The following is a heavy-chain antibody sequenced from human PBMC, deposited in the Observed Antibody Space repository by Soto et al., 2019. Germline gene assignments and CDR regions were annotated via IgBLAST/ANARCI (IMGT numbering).Heavy chain of an antibody. D-gene: IGHD2-15*01. CDR1: GFTLSSRW. Sequence: EVQLVESGGGLVQPGGSLRLSCAASGFTLSSRWMHWVRQAPGKGLVWVSRIKTDGTSTSYADSVKGRFTISRDNANNTLYLQMNSVRAEDTGMYYCARDQDTYGQAVFDSWGQGTLVTVSS. CDR2: IKTDGTST. CDR3: ARDQDTYGQAVFDS. V-gene: IGHV3-74*01. J-gene: IGHJ4*02.